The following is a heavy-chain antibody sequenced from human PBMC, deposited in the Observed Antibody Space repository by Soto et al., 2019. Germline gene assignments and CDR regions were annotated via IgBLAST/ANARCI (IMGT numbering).Heavy chain of an antibody. D-gene: IGHD2-21*01. J-gene: IGHJ4*02. Sequence: QVQMVESGGGLVQPGSSLRLTCTASGFNFNRFAIHWYRQARGKALEWVAVISYDGNNEYVAVPLRDRFAISIDNSQNTVLFQTADVRVEDTDRNYGARVTTTPYWRGPEEHRGQGSVVSVSS. CDR3: ARVTTTPYWRGPEEH. CDR2: ISYDGNNE. CDR1: GFNFNRFA. V-gene: IGHV3-30*09.